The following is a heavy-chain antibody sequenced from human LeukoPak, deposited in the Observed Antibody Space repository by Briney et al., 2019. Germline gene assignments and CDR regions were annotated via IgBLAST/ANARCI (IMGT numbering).Heavy chain of an antibody. CDR2: INPNSGGT. D-gene: IGHD2-2*01. J-gene: IGHJ4*02. Sequence: ASVKVSCKASGYSFPNYYMHWVRQAPGQGLEWMGWINPNSGGTNYAQKFQGRVTMIRDTSISTGYMELSRLGSDDTAVYYCARDFYHVYWGQGTLVTVSS. V-gene: IGHV1-2*02. CDR3: ARDFYHVY. CDR1: GYSFPNYY.